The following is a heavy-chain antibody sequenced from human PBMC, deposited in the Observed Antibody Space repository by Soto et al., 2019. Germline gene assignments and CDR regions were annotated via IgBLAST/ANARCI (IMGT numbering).Heavy chain of an antibody. D-gene: IGHD3-22*01. Sequence: QVQLVQSGAEVKKPGSSVKVSCKASGGTFSSYAISWVRQAPGQGLEWMGGIIPIFGTANYAQKFQGRVTITADESTSTAYMELSSLRSEDTAVYYCAGRPEIVVVINEGSDAFDIWGQGTMVTVSS. J-gene: IGHJ3*02. V-gene: IGHV1-69*12. CDR2: IIPIFGTA. CDR3: AGRPEIVVVINEGSDAFDI. CDR1: GGTFSSYA.